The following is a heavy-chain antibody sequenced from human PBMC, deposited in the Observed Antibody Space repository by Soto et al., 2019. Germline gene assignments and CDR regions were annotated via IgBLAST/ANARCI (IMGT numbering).Heavy chain of an antibody. Sequence: SETLSLTCTVSGGSISSYYWSWIRQPPGKGLEWIGYIYYSGSTNYNPSLKSRVTMTTDTSTSTAYMELRGLRSAATAVYYCARCLLGELLFDYWGQGTLVTVSS. CDR2: IYYSGST. D-gene: IGHD1-26*01. V-gene: IGHV4-59*01. CDR1: GGSISSYY. J-gene: IGHJ4*02. CDR3: ARCLLGELLFDY.